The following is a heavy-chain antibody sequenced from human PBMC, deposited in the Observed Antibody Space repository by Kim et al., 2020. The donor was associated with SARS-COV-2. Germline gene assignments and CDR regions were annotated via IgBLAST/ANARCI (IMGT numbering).Heavy chain of an antibody. D-gene: IGHD3-3*01. CDR1: GFTFSSYA. J-gene: IGHJ6*04. CDR2: ISGSGGST. V-gene: IGHV3-23*01. Sequence: GGSLRLSCAASGFTFSSYAMSWVRQAPGKGLEWVSAISGSGGSTYYADSVKGRFTISRDNSKNTLYLQMNSLRAEDTAVYYCAKDLGRFLEWLSETFDVWGKGTTVTVSS. CDR3: AKDLGRFLEWLSETFDV.